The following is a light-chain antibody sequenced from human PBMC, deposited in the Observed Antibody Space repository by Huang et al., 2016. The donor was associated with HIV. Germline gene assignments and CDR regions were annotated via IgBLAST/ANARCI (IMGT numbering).Light chain of an antibody. J-gene: IGKJ4*01. Sequence: EIVLTQSPGTLSLSPGERATLSCRASQRVSDTSLAWYQQKPGQAPRRLIYGASRRVTGVPDRFSGSGSGTDFTLTISGLEPEDFAVYYCQQYVNSRLTFGGGTKVEIK. V-gene: IGKV3-20*01. CDR3: QQYVNSRLT. CDR1: QRVSDTS. CDR2: GAS.